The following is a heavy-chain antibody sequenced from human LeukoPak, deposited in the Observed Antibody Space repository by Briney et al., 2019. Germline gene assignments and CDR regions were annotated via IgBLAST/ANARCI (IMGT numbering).Heavy chain of an antibody. CDR3: THRGDSSGWYTDY. D-gene: IGHD6-19*01. Sequence: GGSLRLSCVASGFTFRSYTMNWVRQAPGKGLEWVGRIKSKTDGGTTDYAAPVKGRFTISRDDSKNTLYLQMNSLKTEDTAVYYCTHRGDSSGWYTDYWGQGTLVTVSS. V-gene: IGHV3-15*01. CDR2: IKSKTDGGTT. CDR1: GFTFRSYT. J-gene: IGHJ4*02.